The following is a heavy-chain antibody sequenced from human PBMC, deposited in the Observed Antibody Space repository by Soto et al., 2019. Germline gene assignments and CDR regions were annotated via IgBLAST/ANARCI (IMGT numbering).Heavy chain of an antibody. J-gene: IGHJ5*02. Sequence: ALRLSCSASGFTFSMFSMHWVRQAPGKGLEYVSGISSNGDSTYYADSVKGRFTISRDNSKNTLYLQMSSLRAVDTAVYYCVHPRSTVQIPPTWGQGTLVTVSS. CDR1: GFTFSMFS. CDR2: ISSNGDST. V-gene: IGHV3-64D*06. CDR3: VHPRSTVQIPPT. D-gene: IGHD4-17*01.